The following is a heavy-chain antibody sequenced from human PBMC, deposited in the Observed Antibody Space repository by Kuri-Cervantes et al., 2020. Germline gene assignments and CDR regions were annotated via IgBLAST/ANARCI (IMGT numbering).Heavy chain of an antibody. Sequence: GESLKISCAASGFTFSSYSMNWVRQAPGKGLEWVSSISSSSSYIYYADSVKGRFTISRDNAKNSLYLQMNSLRAEDTAVYYCAKRFGSGSFDYWGQGTLVTVSS. D-gene: IGHD3-10*01. CDR3: AKRFGSGSFDY. CDR1: GFTFSSYS. CDR2: ISSSSSYI. J-gene: IGHJ4*02. V-gene: IGHV3-21*04.